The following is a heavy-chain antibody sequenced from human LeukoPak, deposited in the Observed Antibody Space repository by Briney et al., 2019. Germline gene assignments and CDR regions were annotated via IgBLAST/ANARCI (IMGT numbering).Heavy chain of an antibody. D-gene: IGHD5-24*01. CDR3: VRDGYNNGFDY. J-gene: IGHJ4*02. CDR2: IIPIFGTA. CDR1: GCTFSSHA. V-gene: IGHV1-69*13. Sequence: SLKVSCKACGCTFSSHAIRWVRQAPGQGLEWMGGIIPIFGTANYAQKFQGRVTITADESTSTAYMGLSSLRSEDTAVYYCVRDGYNNGFDYWGQGTLVTVSS.